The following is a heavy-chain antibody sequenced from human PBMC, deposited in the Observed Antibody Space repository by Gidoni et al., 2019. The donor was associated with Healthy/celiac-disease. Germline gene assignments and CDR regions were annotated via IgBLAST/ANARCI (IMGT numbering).Heavy chain of an antibody. V-gene: IGHV4-31*03. CDR2: IYYSGST. Sequence: QVQLQESGPGLVQPSQTLSLTCPVPGGSISSGGYYWSWIRQHPGKGLEWIGYIYYSGSTYYNPSLKSRVTISVDTSKNQFSLKLSSVTAADTAVYYCARSTVTTGADYWGQGTLVTVSS. CDR1: GGSISSGGYY. CDR3: ARSTVTTGADY. J-gene: IGHJ4*02. D-gene: IGHD4-17*01.